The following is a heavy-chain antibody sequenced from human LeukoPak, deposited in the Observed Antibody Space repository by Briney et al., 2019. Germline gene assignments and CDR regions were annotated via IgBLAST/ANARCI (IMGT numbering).Heavy chain of an antibody. J-gene: IGHJ4*02. V-gene: IGHV4-38-2*02. D-gene: IGHD1-26*01. CDR2: IYHSGST. CDR1: GYSISSGYY. CDR3: ARAQDSGSYFGDY. Sequence: SETLSLTCTVSGYSISSGYYWGWIRQPPGKGLEWIGSIYHSGSTYYNPSLKSRVTISVDTSKNQFSLKLSSVTAADTAVYYCARAQDSGSYFGDYWGQGTLVTVSS.